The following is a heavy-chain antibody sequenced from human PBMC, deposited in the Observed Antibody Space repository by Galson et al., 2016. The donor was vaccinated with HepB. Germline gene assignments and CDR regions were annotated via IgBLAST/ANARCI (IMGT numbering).Heavy chain of an antibody. V-gene: IGHV3-23*01. CDR1: GFTFSSFA. Sequence: SLRLSCAASGFTFSSFAVTWVRQAPGKGLEWVSSISGSGGNTDYAESVKGRFTISRDNPKKTLYLQMNSLRAEDTAVYYCTKRSGFYYGSGSYYSHVEYWGQGTLVTVSS. D-gene: IGHD3-10*01. CDR3: TKRSGFYYGSGSYYSHVEY. CDR2: ISGSGGNT. J-gene: IGHJ4*02.